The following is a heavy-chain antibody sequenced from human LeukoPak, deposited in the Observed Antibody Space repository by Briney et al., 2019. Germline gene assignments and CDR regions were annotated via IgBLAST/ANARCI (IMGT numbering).Heavy chain of an antibody. J-gene: IGHJ4*02. Sequence: PGGSLRLSYAASGFTFDSYAMHWVRQAPGKGLEWVSLISGHSTNTYYADSVKGRFTISRDSSKISLYLQMNSLRTEDTALYYCAMDIGTGTSDYFDHWGQGTLVTVSS. CDR2: ISGHSTNT. D-gene: IGHD1-7*01. V-gene: IGHV3-43*02. CDR1: GFTFDSYA. CDR3: AMDIGTGTSDYFDH.